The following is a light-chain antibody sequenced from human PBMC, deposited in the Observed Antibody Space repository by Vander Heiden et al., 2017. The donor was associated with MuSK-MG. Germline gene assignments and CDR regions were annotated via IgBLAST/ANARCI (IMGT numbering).Light chain of an antibody. CDR2: DAS. CDR1: QDISNY. J-gene: IGKJ4*01. V-gene: IGKV1-33*01. CDR3: QQYDNLPLT. Sequence: TPTIQSPSSLSASVGDRVTITCQASQDISNYLNWYQQKPGKAPKLLIYDASNLETGVPSRFSGSGSGTDFTFTISSLQPEDIATYYCQQYDNLPLTFGGGTKVEIK.